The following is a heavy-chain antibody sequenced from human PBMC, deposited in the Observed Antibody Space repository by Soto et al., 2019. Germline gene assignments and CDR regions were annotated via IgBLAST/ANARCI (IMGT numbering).Heavy chain of an antibody. D-gene: IGHD6-13*01. CDR2: ISSSSSYT. CDR1: GFTFSDYY. Sequence: QVQLVESGGGLVKPGGSLRLSCAASGFTFSDYYMSWIRQAPGKGLEWVSYISSSSSYTNYADSVKGRFTISRDNAKNSLYLQMNSLRAEDTAVYYCARDGSWYLWSDYWGQGTLVTVSS. V-gene: IGHV3-11*06. CDR3: ARDGSWYLWSDY. J-gene: IGHJ4*02.